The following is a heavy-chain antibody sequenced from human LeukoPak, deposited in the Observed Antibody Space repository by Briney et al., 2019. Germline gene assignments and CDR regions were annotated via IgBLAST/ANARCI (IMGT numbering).Heavy chain of an antibody. CDR2: IKQDGSEK. Sequence: GGSLRLSCAASGFTFSNYGMSWVRQAPGKGLEWVASIKQDGSEKFYVDSVKGRFTISRDNAKNSLYLQMNSLRAEDTAVYYCARRGCGGNCHDAFDIWGQGTMVTVSS. J-gene: IGHJ3*02. D-gene: IGHD2-21*02. CDR3: ARRGCGGNCHDAFDI. CDR1: GFTFSNYG. V-gene: IGHV3-7*01.